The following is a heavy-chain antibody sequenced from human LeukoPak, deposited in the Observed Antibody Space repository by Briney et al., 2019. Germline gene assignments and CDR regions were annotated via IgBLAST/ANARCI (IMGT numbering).Heavy chain of an antibody. Sequence: GGSLRLSCAASEFTFRTYAMNWVRQTPGKGLEWVSAISGSGGSTYYADSVKGRFTISRDNSKNTLYLQMNSLRVEDTAVYYCARHDWFDPWGQGTLVTVSS. CDR1: EFTFRTYA. V-gene: IGHV3-23*01. CDR2: ISGSGGST. CDR3: ARHDWFDP. J-gene: IGHJ5*02.